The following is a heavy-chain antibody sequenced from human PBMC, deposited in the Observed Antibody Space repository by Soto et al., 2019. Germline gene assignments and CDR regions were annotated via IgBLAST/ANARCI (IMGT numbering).Heavy chain of an antibody. CDR2: IWYDGSNK. CDR3: ARELIAVAGRNWFDP. V-gene: IGHV3-33*01. CDR1: RFTFSSYG. Sequence: GGSLRLSCAASRFTFSSYGMHWVRQAPGKGLEWVAVIWYDGSNKYYADSVKGRFTNSRDNSKNTLYLQMNSLRAEDTAVYYCARELIAVAGRNWFDPWGQGTLVTVSS. D-gene: IGHD6-19*01. J-gene: IGHJ5*02.